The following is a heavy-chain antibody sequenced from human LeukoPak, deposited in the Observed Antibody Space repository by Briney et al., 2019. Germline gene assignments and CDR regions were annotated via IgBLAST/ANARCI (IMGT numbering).Heavy chain of an antibody. CDR3: AKDRTVGASYWYFDL. V-gene: IGHV3-74*01. D-gene: IGHD1-26*01. Sequence: AGGSLRLSCAASGFTFTTYWMHWVRQAPGKGLVWVSHINSDGSITSYADSVKGRFTISRDSSRNTLFLHMNTLRAEGTAIYYCAKDRTVGASYWYFDLWGRGTLVTVSS. CDR1: GFTFTTYW. J-gene: IGHJ2*01. CDR2: INSDGSIT.